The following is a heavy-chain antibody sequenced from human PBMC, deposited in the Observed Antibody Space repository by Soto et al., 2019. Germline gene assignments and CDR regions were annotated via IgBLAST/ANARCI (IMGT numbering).Heavy chain of an antibody. Sequence: QVQLVQSGAEVKKPGASVKVSCKASGYTFTSCGISWVRQAPGQGLEWMGWITPYNGNTNYAQKLQGRVTMTTDTCTNTAYFELRSLRSDDTAVYYCARDWFGIDYWGQGTLVTVSS. V-gene: IGHV1-18*01. D-gene: IGHD3-16*01. J-gene: IGHJ4*02. CDR2: ITPYNGNT. CDR3: ARDWFGIDY. CDR1: GYTFTSCG.